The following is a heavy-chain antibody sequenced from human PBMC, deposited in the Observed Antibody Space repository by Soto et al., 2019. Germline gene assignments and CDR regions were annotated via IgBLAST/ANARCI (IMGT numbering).Heavy chain of an antibody. CDR1: GFRFSSHS. CDR3: VRERGEYDSGWYIDR. Sequence: EVHLVESGGGLVQPGGSLRLSCAASGFRFSSHSFNWVRHAPGQGLEWVAYISSRSSLILYADSVRGRFVISRDNALNSLYRQMNSPRDEDTAIYYCVRERGEYDSGWYIDRWGQGTPVTVSS. V-gene: IGHV3-48*02. CDR2: ISSRSSLI. D-gene: IGHD6-19*01. J-gene: IGHJ5*02.